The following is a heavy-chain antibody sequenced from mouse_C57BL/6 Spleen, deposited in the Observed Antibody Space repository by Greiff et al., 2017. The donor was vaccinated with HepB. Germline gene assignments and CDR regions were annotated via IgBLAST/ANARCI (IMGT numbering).Heavy chain of an antibody. CDR3: TTRGLGRDYFDY. J-gene: IGHJ2*01. CDR1: GFNIKDDY. V-gene: IGHV14-4*01. Sequence: EVQLQQSGAELVRPGASVKLSCTASGFNIKDDYMHWVKQRPEQGLEWIGWIDPENGDTEYASKFQGKATITADTSSNTAYLQLSSLTSEDTAVYYCTTRGLGRDYFDYWGQGTTLTVSS. D-gene: IGHD4-1*01. CDR2: IDPENGDT.